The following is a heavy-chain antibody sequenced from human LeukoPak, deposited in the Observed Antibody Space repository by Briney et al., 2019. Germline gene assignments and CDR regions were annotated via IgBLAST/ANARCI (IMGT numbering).Heavy chain of an antibody. CDR2: MNPNSGNT. D-gene: IGHD2-2*02. CDR3: ARPRPGYCSSTSCYKRWFDP. J-gene: IGHJ5*02. CDR1: GYTFTSYD. Sequence: ASVKVSCKASGYTFTSYDINWVRQATGQGLEWMGLMNPNSGNTGYAQKFQGRVTMTRNTSISTAYMELSSLRSEDTAVYYCARPRPGYCSSTSCYKRWFDPWGQGTLVTVSS. V-gene: IGHV1-8*01.